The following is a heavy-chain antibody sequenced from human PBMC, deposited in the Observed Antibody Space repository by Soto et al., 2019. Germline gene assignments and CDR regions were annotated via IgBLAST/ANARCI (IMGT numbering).Heavy chain of an antibody. J-gene: IGHJ6*02. Sequence: QVQLVESGGGLVKPGGSLRLSCAASGFIFSDYYMNWIRQVPGKGLEWVSCISSSGSSIFYADSMKGRFAISRDSAKNSVFLQMHSLRADDTAVYYCARGGRVGSPGFQHYYYYGMDFWGQGTTVTVSS. V-gene: IGHV3-11*01. D-gene: IGHD1-26*01. CDR1: GFIFSDYY. CDR2: ISSSGSSI. CDR3: ARGGRVGSPGFQHYYYYGMDF.